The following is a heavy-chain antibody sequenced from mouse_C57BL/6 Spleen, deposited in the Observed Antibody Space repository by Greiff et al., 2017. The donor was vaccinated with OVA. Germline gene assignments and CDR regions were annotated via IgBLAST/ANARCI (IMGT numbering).Heavy chain of an antibody. V-gene: IGHV5-6*02. Sequence: EVKLVESGGDLVKPGGSLKLSCAASGFTFSSSGMSWVRQTPDKRLEWVATISSGGSYTYYPDSVKGRFTISRDNAKNTLYLQMSSLKSEDTAMYYCASYYFDYWGQGTTLTVSS. J-gene: IGHJ2*01. CDR3: ASYYFDY. CDR2: ISSGGSYT. CDR1: GFTFSSSG.